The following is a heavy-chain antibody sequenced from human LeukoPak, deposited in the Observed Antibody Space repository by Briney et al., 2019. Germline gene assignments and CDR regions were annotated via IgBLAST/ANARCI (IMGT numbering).Heavy chain of an antibody. V-gene: IGHV4-59*08. CDR3: ATTRRLTMIGGAFDI. J-gene: IGHJ3*02. CDR1: GGSISSYF. Sequence: SETLSLTCTVSGGSISSYFWSWIRQPPGKGLDWIGYIYYSGTTNYNPSLKSRVTISVDTSKNQFSLKLTSVTAADTAVYYCATTRRLTMIGGAFDIWGQGTMVTVSS. CDR2: IYYSGTT. D-gene: IGHD3-10*01.